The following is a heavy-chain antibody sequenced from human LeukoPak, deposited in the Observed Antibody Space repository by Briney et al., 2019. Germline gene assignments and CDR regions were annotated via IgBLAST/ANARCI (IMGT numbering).Heavy chain of an antibody. V-gene: IGHV3-23*01. Sequence: PGWSLRLSCVASGLTFSSYAMSWVRQAPGKGLEWVSAISGSDDSTYYADSVKGRFTISRDNSKNTLYLQMNSLRAEDTALYYCAKGGLIAYFDYWGQGTLVTVSS. CDR1: GLTFSSYA. CDR3: AKGGLIAYFDY. J-gene: IGHJ4*02. D-gene: IGHD3-16*02. CDR2: ISGSDDST.